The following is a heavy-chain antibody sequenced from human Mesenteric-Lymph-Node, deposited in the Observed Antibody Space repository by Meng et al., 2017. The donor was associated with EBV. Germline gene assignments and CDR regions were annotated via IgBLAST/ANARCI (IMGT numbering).Heavy chain of an antibody. CDR1: GYSLSESS. CDR3: ARTITFGDYGDK. CDR2: IDAGNGDT. V-gene: IGHV1-3*01. J-gene: IGHJ4*02. D-gene: IGHD4-17*01. Sequence: QVQLIQSGAEVKKPGASVKVSCKVSGYSLSESSMHWVRQPPGKGLEWMGWIDAGNGDTKYSQKFEHRVTITRDTSASTAYMEVSSLRSGDTAVYYCARTITFGDYGDKWGQGTLVTVSS.